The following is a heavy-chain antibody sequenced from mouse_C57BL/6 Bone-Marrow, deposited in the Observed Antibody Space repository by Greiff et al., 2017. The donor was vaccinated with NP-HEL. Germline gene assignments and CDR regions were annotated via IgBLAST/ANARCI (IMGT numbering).Heavy chain of an antibody. Sequence: EVKLQESGGGLVKPGGSLKLSCAASGFTFSSYTMSWVRQTPEKRLEWVATISGGGGNTYYPDSVKGRFTISRDNAKNTLYLQMSSLRSEDAALYYCASPWFAYWGQGTLVTVSA. CDR3: ASPWFAY. CDR2: ISGGGGNT. CDR1: GFTFSSYT. J-gene: IGHJ3*01. V-gene: IGHV5-9*01.